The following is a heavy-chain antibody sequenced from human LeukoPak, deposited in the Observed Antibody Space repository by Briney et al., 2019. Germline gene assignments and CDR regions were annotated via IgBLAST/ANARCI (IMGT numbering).Heavy chain of an antibody. CDR2: IYYSGST. Sequence: SETLSLTCPVSGGSISSYYWSWIRQPQGKGLEWIGYIYYSGSTNYNPSPKSRVTISVDTSKNQFSLKLSSVTAADTAVYYCARTGNDSSGYYYRLDYWGQGTLVTVSS. CDR3: ARTGNDSSGYYYRLDY. J-gene: IGHJ4*02. V-gene: IGHV4-59*01. CDR1: GGSISSYY. D-gene: IGHD3-22*01.